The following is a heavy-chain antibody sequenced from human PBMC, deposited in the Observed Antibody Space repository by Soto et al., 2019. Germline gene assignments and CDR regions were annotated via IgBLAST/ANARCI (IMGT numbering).Heavy chain of an antibody. V-gene: IGHV4-34*01. D-gene: IGHD4-4*01. CDR1: GGSFSGYY. J-gene: IGHJ4*02. Sequence: SETLSLTCAVYGGSFSGYYWSWIRQPPGKGLEWIGEINHSGSTNYNPSLKSRVTISVDTSKNRFSLKLSSVTAADTAVYYCARRGFGTTVTIVDYWGQGTLVTVSS. CDR2: INHSGST. CDR3: ARRGFGTTVTIVDY.